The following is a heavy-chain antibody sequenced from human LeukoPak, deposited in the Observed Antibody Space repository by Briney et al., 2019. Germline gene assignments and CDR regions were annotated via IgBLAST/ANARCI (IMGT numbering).Heavy chain of an antibody. V-gene: IGHV3-33*01. J-gene: IGHJ4*02. CDR2: IWYDGSNK. CDR3: AREKRETLTGNYYFDY. CDR1: GFTFGTYA. Sequence: GGSLRLSCASSGFTFGTYAVSWFRQAPGKGLEWVAVIWYDGSNKYYADSVKGRFTISRDNSKNTLYLQMNSLRAEDTAVYYCAREKRETLTGNYYFDYWGQGTLVTVYS. D-gene: IGHD3-9*01.